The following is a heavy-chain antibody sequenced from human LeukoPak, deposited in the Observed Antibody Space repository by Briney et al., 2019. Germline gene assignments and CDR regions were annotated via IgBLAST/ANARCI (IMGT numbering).Heavy chain of an antibody. V-gene: IGHV4-34*01. Sequence: ASETLSLTCAVYGGSFSGYYWSWIRQPPGKGLEWIGEINHSGSTNYNPSLKSRLTISVDTSKNQFSLRLSSVTAADTAVYYCARWLGVWSGYLADYWGQGTLVTVSS. CDR2: INHSGST. CDR3: ARWLGVWSGYLADY. D-gene: IGHD3-3*01. CDR1: GGSFSGYY. J-gene: IGHJ4*02.